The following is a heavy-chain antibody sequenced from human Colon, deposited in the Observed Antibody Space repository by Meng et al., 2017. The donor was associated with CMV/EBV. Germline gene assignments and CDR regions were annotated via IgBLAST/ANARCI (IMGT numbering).Heavy chain of an antibody. D-gene: IGHD3-10*01. CDR3: ARNARGSGY. J-gene: IGHJ4*02. CDR2: IKQDGSEK. CDR1: GFTFSTYW. Sequence: GGSLTLSCAASGFTFSTYWMTWVRQAPGKGLEWVANIKQDGSEKYYVDSVKGRFTISRDNAKNSLFLQMNSLRAEDTAMYYCARNARGSGYWGQGTLVTVSS. V-gene: IGHV3-7*01.